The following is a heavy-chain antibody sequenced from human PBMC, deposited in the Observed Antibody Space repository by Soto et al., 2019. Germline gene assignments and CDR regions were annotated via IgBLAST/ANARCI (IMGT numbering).Heavy chain of an antibody. CDR2: IYPGDSDT. Sequence: GESLKISCKGSGYSFTSYWIGWVRQMPGKGLEWMGIIYPGDSDTRYSPSFQGRVTISADKSISTAYLQWSSLKASDTAMYYCARRAPGGDYYYGMDVWGQGTTVTV. D-gene: IGHD1-26*01. CDR3: ARRAPGGDYYYGMDV. CDR1: GYSFTSYW. J-gene: IGHJ6*02. V-gene: IGHV5-51*01.